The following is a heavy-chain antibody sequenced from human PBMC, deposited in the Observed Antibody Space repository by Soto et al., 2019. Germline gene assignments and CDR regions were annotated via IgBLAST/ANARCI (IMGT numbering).Heavy chain of an antibody. V-gene: IGHV1-18*01. D-gene: IGHD5-12*01. CDR2: ISAYNGNT. CDR3: ARDRKYSGYDALDY. Sequence: ASVKVSCKASGYTFTSCGISWVRQAPGQGLEWMGWISAYNGNTNYAQKLQGRVTMTTDTSTSTAYMELRSLRSDDTAVYYCARDRKYSGYDALDYWGQGTLVTVSS. CDR1: GYTFTSCG. J-gene: IGHJ4*02.